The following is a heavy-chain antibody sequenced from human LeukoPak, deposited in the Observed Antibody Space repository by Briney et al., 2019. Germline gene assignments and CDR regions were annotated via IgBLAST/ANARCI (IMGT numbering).Heavy chain of an antibody. CDR2: ISYDGSNK. D-gene: IGHD3-16*01. J-gene: IGHJ6*02. Sequence: GGSLRLSCAASGFTFSSYAMHWARQAPGKGLEWVAVISYDGSNKYYADSVKGRFTISRDNSKNTLYLQMNSLRAEDTAVYFCARGGGLDVWGQGATVTVSS. V-gene: IGHV3-30*04. CDR3: ARGGGLDV. CDR1: GFTFSSYA.